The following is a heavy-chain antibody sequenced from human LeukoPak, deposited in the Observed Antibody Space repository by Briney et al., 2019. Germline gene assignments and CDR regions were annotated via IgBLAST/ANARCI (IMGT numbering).Heavy chain of an antibody. CDR3: AREGIAAADEH. J-gene: IGHJ1*01. Sequence: PGGSLRLSCVASGFTFSSFSMNWVRQAPGKGLEWVSFITSSGGTIYYADSVKGRFTMSRDNAKNSLYLQMKSLRVEDTAVYYCAREGIAAADEHWGQGTLVTVSS. D-gene: IGHD6-13*01. CDR2: ITSSGGTI. V-gene: IGHV3-48*04. CDR1: GFTFSSFS.